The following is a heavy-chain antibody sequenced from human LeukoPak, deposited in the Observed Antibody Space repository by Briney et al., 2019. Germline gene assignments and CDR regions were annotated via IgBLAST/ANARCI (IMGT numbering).Heavy chain of an antibody. Sequence: GASVKVSCKASGYTFTSYYMHWVRQAPGQGLEWMGGIIPIFGTANYAQKFQGRVTITADKSTSTAYMELSSLRSEDTAVYYCARDRYFDWPYSADYYYYCMDVWGKGTTVTVSS. CDR2: IIPIFGTA. D-gene: IGHD3-9*01. CDR3: ARDRYFDWPYSADYYYYCMDV. CDR1: GYTFTSYY. V-gene: IGHV1-69*06. J-gene: IGHJ6*03.